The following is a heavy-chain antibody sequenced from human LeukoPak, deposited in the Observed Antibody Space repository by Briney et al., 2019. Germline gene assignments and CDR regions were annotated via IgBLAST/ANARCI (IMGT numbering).Heavy chain of an antibody. Sequence: GGSLRLSCAASGFGFDNYAMSWVRQAPGKGLEWISAITYSGDDSYHADSVKGRFTISRDSSKNTLNLQMNSLRVEDSAVYYCAKGSRGSRPYYFDFWGQGTLVTVSS. CDR3: AKGSRGSRPYYFDF. D-gene: IGHD3-10*01. V-gene: IGHV3-23*01. CDR2: ITYSGDDS. J-gene: IGHJ4*02. CDR1: GFGFDNYA.